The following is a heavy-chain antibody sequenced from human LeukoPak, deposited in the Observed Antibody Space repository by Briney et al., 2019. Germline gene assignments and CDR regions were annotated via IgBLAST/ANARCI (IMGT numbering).Heavy chain of an antibody. CDR3: AVRYYYGSGSFPIDP. CDR1: GYTFTGYY. J-gene: IGHJ5*02. CDR2: INPNSGGT. V-gene: IGHV1-2*02. Sequence: ASVKVSCKASGYTFTGYYMHWVRQAPGQGLEWMGWINPNSGGTNYAQKFQGRVTMTRDTSISAAYMELSRLRSDDTAVYYCAVRYYYGSGSFPIDPWGQGTLVTVSS. D-gene: IGHD3-10*01.